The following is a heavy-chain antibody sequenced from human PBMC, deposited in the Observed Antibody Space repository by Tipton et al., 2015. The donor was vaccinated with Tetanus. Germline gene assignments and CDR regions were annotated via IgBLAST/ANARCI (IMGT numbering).Heavy chain of an antibody. CDR2: VYSTATT. J-gene: IGHJ4*02. Sequence: TLSLTCTVSGGSISSGDYYWSWIRRPPGKGPEWIGYVYSTATTYYNPSLKSRVTISVDTSKNHFSLRLASVTAADTAVYFCARANFESSKKGPFDSWGQGALVIVSS. D-gene: IGHD5-24*01. CDR1: GGSISSGDYY. V-gene: IGHV4-30-4*01. CDR3: ARANFESSKKGPFDS.